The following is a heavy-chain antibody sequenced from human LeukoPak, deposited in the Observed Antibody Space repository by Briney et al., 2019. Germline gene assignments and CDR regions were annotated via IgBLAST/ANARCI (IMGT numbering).Heavy chain of an antibody. D-gene: IGHD5-18*01. J-gene: IGHJ4*02. Sequence: GGSLRLSCAASGFTFNDYAVHWVRQAPGKGLEWMAGISFDGSNKYYADSVKGRFTISRDNSKDTLFLQMNNLRVEDTAVYYCAGRPTGYSSGYIHWGQGTLVTVSS. CDR1: GFTFNDYA. CDR3: AGRPTGYSSGYIH. CDR2: ISFDGSNK. V-gene: IGHV3-30*03.